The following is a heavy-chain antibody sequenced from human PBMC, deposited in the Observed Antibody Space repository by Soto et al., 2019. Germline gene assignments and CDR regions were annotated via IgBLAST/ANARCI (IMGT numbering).Heavy chain of an antibody. Sequence: GGSLRLSCAASGFTFSSYGMHWVRQAPGKGLEWVAVIWYDGSNKYYADSVKGRFTISRDNSKNTLYLQMNSLRAEDTAVYYCARVYYDSSGYFDYWGQGTQVTVSS. CDR2: IWYDGSNK. D-gene: IGHD3-22*01. CDR1: GFTFSSYG. CDR3: ARVYYDSSGYFDY. V-gene: IGHV3-33*01. J-gene: IGHJ4*02.